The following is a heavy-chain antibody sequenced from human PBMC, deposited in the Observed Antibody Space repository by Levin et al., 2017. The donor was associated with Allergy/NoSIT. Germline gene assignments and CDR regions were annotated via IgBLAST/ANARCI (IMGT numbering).Heavy chain of an antibody. V-gene: IGHV5-51*01. Sequence: GESLKISCKGSGYSFTSYWIGWVRQMPGKGLEWMGIIYPGDSDTRYSPSFQGQVTISADKSISTAYLQWSSLKASDTAMYYCARPPPDYDYVWGSYRSNDAFDIWGQGTMVTVSS. CDR3: ARPPPDYDYVWGSYRSNDAFDI. D-gene: IGHD3-16*02. J-gene: IGHJ3*02. CDR1: GYSFTSYW. CDR2: IYPGDSDT.